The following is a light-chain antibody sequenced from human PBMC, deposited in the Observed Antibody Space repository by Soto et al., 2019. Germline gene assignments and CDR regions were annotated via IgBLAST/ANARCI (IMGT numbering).Light chain of an antibody. Sequence: NFMLTQPHSVSESPGKTVTISCTRSSGSIASNYVQWYQQRPCSVPTTVIYEGNQRPSGVPDRFSGSTDGSSNSASLTISGPQTEDEADYYCQSYDSSTVVFGGGTKVTVL. CDR2: EGN. CDR3: QSYDSSTVV. V-gene: IGLV6-57*04. CDR1: SGSIASNY. J-gene: IGLJ2*01.